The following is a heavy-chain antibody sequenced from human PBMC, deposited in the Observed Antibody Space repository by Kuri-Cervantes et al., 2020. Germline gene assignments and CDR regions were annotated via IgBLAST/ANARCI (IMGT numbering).Heavy chain of an antibody. J-gene: IGHJ1*01. CDR3: ATPPGLVGATRLYFQH. D-gene: IGHD1-26*01. Sequence: ASVKVSCKAPGYTFTSYAMHWVRQAPGQRLKWMGWSNAGNGNTKYSQEFQGRVTITRDTSASTAYMELSSLRSEDTAVYYCATPPGLVGATRLYFQHWGQGTLVTVSS. CDR1: GYTFTSYA. V-gene: IGHV1-3*02. CDR2: SNAGNGNT.